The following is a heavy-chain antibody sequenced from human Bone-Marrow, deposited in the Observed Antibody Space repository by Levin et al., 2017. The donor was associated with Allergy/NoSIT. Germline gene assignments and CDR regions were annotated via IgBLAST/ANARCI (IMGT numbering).Heavy chain of an antibody. CDR1: EFSFSDCA. CDR3: AKGCSGFTTCFIIDH. J-gene: IGHJ4*02. CDR2: ISDDGSHT. Sequence: LSLTCAASEFSFSDCAMHWVRQAPGKGLEWVALISDDGSHTYYADSVKGRFTISRDNSKNSLYLQMSSLRVEDTAVYYCAKGCSGFTTCFIIDHWGQGTLVTVSS. V-gene: IGHV3-33*06. D-gene: IGHD3-22*01.